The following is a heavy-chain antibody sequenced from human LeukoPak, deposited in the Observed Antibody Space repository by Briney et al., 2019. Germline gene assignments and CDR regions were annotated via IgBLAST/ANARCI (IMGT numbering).Heavy chain of an antibody. Sequence: SQTLPLTCTVSGGSISSGGYYWSWIRQHPGKGLEWIGYIYYSGSTYYNPSLKSRVTISVDTSKNQFSLKLSSVTAADTAVYYCARAGQLPFDYWGQGTLVAVSS. CDR2: IYYSGST. D-gene: IGHD2-2*01. CDR3: ARAGQLPFDY. V-gene: IGHV4-31*03. J-gene: IGHJ4*02. CDR1: GGSISSGGYY.